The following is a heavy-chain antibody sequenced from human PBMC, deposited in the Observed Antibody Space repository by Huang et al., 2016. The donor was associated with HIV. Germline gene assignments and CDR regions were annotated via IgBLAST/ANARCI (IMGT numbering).Heavy chain of an antibody. Sequence: QVQLVESGGGVVQPGRSLRLSCAASGFSFRNYGMHWVRQAPGKGLEWVAVISYDGSNKYYADSVKGRFTIYRDNSKNTLYLQINSLGAEDTAVYYCAKSPYDSSGYYHYEYFQHWGQGTLVTVSS. CDR2: ISYDGSNK. V-gene: IGHV3-30*18. D-gene: IGHD3-22*01. CDR1: GFSFRNYG. CDR3: AKSPYDSSGYYHYEYFQH. J-gene: IGHJ1*01.